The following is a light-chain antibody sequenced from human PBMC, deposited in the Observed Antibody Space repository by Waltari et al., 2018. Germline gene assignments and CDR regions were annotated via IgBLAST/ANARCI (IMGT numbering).Light chain of an antibody. CDR3: SSFTGSSTPYV. CDR1: SRDIGAYKY. J-gene: IGLJ1*01. V-gene: IGLV2-14*01. CDR2: EVS. Sequence: QSALTQPASVSGSPGQSITISCTGASRDIGAYKYVSWFQQHPGKAPKLLISEVSIRPSGVSNRFSGSKSGNTASLTISGLQAEDEADYYCSSFTGSSTPYVFGSGTRVAV.